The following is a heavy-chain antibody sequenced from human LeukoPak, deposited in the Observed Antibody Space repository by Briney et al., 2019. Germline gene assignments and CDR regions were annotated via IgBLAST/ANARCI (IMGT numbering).Heavy chain of an antibody. J-gene: IGHJ6*03. D-gene: IGHD6-13*01. CDR2: MNPNSGGT. V-gene: IGHV1-2*02. CDR1: GYTFTSYD. CDR3: ASGRPGIAAAGVPYYYYYMDV. Sequence: ASVKVSCKASGYTFTSYDINWVRQATGQGLEWMGWMNPNSGGTNYAQKFQGRVTMTRDTSISTAYMELSRLRSDDTAVYYCASGRPGIAAAGVPYYYYYMDVWGKGTTVTVSS.